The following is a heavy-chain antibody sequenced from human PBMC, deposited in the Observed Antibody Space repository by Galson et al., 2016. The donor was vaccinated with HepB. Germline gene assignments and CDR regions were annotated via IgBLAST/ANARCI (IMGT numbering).Heavy chain of an antibody. D-gene: IGHD5-18*01. V-gene: IGHV3-13*01. CDR1: GFTLSPYD. J-gene: IGHJ6*02. CDR2: IDSAGDT. Sequence: SLRLSCAASGFTLSPYDMHWVRQVTGKGLEWVAGIDSAGDTYYAVSVKGRFTISRDNSKNTLYLQMNSLRAEDTAVYYCARDMGTVKYYYGMDVWGQGTTVTVSS. CDR3: ARDMGTVKYYYGMDV.